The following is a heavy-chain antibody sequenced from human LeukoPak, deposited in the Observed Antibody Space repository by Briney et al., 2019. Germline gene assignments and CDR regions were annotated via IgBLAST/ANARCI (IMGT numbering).Heavy chain of an antibody. Sequence: SETLSLTCSVSGDSISNYYWSCIRQPAGKGLEWIGRIYSDGTTNYSPSLKSRVTMSLEMSKNQFSLRPSSVPAADTALYYYARGPCTMDYWGQGTLVTVSS. V-gene: IGHV4-4*07. D-gene: IGHD2-2*01. CDR2: IYSDGTT. CDR1: GDSISNYY. CDR3: ARGPCTMDY. J-gene: IGHJ4*02.